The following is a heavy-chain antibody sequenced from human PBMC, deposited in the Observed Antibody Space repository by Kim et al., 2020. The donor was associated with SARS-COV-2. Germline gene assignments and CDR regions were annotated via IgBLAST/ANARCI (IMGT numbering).Heavy chain of an antibody. V-gene: IGHV4-39*01. D-gene: IGHD3-3*01. CDR3: ARKGETYYDFWSGDYMDV. J-gene: IGHJ6*03. Sequence: KSRVTISVDTSKNQFSLKLSSVTAADTAVYYCARKGETYYDFWSGDYMDVWGKGTTVTVSS.